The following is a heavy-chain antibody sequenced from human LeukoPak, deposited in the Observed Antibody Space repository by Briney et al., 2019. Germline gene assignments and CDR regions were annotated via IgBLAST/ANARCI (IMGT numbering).Heavy chain of an antibody. J-gene: IGHJ4*02. CDR1: GFTFSSHA. V-gene: IGHV3-30*04. CDR2: ISYDGGNK. Sequence: GGSLRLSCAASGFTFSSHAMHWVRQAPGKGLEWVALISYDGGNKYYADSVKGRFTISRDNSKNTLYLQMNSLRAEDTAVYYCARRSGIAVAGAFDYWGQGTLVTVSS. CDR3: ARRSGIAVAGAFDY. D-gene: IGHD6-19*01.